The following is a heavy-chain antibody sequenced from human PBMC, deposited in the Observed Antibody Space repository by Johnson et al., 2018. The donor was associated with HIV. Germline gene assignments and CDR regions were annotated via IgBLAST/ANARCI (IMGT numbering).Heavy chain of an antibody. Sequence: QVQLVESGGGLVQPGGSLRLSCAASGFTFSGSAMHWVRQAPGKGLEWVAVISYDGSNKYYADSVRGRFTISRDKSRNTLYLQMNSLRAEDTAVHYCAREGNYYDSSSHVFDIWGQGTMVTVSS. D-gene: IGHD3-22*01. CDR1: GFTFSGSA. CDR3: AREGNYYDSSSHVFDI. V-gene: IGHV3-30-3*01. CDR2: ISYDGSNK. J-gene: IGHJ3*02.